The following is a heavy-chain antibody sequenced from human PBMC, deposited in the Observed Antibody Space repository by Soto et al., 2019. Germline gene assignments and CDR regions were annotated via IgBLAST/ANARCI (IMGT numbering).Heavy chain of an antibody. V-gene: IGHV1-18*01. D-gene: IGHD3-3*01. CDR1: GYTFTSYG. Sequence: QVQLVQSGAEVKKPGASVKVSCKASGYTFTSYGISWVRQAPGQGLEWMGWISAYNGNTNYAQKLQGRVNMTTDTSTSTAYMELRSLRSDDTAVYYCARDPSQKRMIFGVALFFDYWGQGTLVTVSS. CDR3: ARDPSQKRMIFGVALFFDY. CDR2: ISAYNGNT. J-gene: IGHJ4*02.